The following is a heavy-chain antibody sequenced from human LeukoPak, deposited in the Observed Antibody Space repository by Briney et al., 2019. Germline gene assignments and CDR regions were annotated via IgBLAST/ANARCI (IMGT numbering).Heavy chain of an antibody. CDR1: GYSISSDNW. D-gene: IGHD6-13*01. Sequence: PSETLSLTCAVSGYSISSDNWWGWIRQPPGKGLEWIGYIYYSGSTYYNPSLKSRVTMSVDTSKNQFSLKLSSVTAVDTAVYYCAKKIAAAAWFDPWGQGTLVTVSS. J-gene: IGHJ5*02. V-gene: IGHV4-28*01. CDR2: IYYSGST. CDR3: AKKIAAAAWFDP.